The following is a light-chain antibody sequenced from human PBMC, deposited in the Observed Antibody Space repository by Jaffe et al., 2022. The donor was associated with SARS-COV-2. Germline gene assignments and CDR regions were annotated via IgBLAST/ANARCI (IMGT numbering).Light chain of an antibody. Sequence: ETVMTQSPATLSVSPGERATLSCWASQSVSSKLAWYQHKPGQAPRFLIYGASTRATGIPARFSGRGSGTEFTLTISSLQSEDFAIYYCQQYNNWPWTFGQGTKVEIK. CDR1: QSVSSK. CDR3: QQYNNWPWT. J-gene: IGKJ1*01. V-gene: IGKV3-15*01. CDR2: GAS.